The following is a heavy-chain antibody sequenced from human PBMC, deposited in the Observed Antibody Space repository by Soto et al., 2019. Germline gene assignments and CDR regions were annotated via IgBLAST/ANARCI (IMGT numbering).Heavy chain of an antibody. CDR3: ASALREPARSCSGGSCYPGFPYY. D-gene: IGHD2-15*01. Sequence: QVQLVQSGAEVKKPGASVKVSCKASGYTFTSYGISWVRQAPGQGLEGMGRISAYTGNTNYAQQLQGRVTMTTDTSTSTAYMELRSLRSDYTAVYYCASALREPARSCSGGSCYPGFPYYWGQGTLVTVSS. J-gene: IGHJ4*02. CDR1: GYTFTSYG. CDR2: ISAYTGNT. V-gene: IGHV1-18*01.